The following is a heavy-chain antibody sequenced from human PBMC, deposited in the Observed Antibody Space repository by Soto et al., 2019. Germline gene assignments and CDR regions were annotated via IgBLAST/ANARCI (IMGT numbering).Heavy chain of an antibody. D-gene: IGHD6-19*01. CDR1: GGSISSYY. V-gene: IGHV4-59*01. CDR2: IYYSGST. CDR3: ARVLSGWSAYFDY. Sequence: QVQLQESGPGLVKPPETLSLTCTVSGGSISSYYWSWIRQPPGKGLEWIGYIYYSGSTNYNPSLKSRVTISVDTSKNQFSLKLSSVTAADTAVYYCARVLSGWSAYFDYWGQGTLVTVSS. J-gene: IGHJ4*02.